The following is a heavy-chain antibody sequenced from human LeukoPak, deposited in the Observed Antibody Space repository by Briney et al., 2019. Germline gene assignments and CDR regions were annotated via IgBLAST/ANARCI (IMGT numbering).Heavy chain of an antibody. V-gene: IGHV3-48*01. Sequence: GGSLRLSCAASGFTFSIYSMNWVRQAPGKGLEWVSYISSSNSAIYYADSVKGRFTISRDNANNSLYLQMNSLRAEDTAVYYCARDRDYFDYWGQGTLVTVSS. CDR2: ISSSNSAI. D-gene: IGHD3-10*01. CDR1: GFTFSIYS. CDR3: ARDRDYFDY. J-gene: IGHJ4*02.